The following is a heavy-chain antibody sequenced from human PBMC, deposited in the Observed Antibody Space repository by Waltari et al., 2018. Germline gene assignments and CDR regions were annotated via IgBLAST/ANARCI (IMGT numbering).Heavy chain of an antibody. D-gene: IGHD4-17*01. CDR3: ARGPPGDQGAFDY. CDR2: INPSGGST. J-gene: IGHJ4*02. V-gene: IGHV1-46*01. CDR1: GYTFTRYY. Sequence: QVQLVQSGAEVKKPGASVKVSCKASGYTFTRYYMPWVQQAPVQGLEWMGIINPSGGSTSYAQKFQGRVTMTRDTSTSTVYMELSSLRSEDTAVYYCARGPPGDQGAFDYWGQGTLVTVSS.